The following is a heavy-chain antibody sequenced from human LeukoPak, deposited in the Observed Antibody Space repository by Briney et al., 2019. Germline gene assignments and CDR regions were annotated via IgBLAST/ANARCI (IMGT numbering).Heavy chain of an antibody. CDR1: GGSFSGYY. CDR2: INHSGST. Sequence: PSETLSLTCAVYGGSFSGYYWSWIRQPPGKGLEWIGEINHSGSTNYNPSLKSRVTISVDTSKNQFSLKLSSVTAADTAVYYCARTERKRTSYYYYGMDVWGQGTTVTVSS. V-gene: IGHV4-34*01. J-gene: IGHJ6*02. D-gene: IGHD1-1*01. CDR3: ARTERKRTSYYYYGMDV.